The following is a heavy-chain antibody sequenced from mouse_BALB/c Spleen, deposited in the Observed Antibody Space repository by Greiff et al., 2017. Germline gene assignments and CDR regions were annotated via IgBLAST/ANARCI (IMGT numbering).Heavy chain of an antibody. V-gene: IGHV3-6*02. Sequence: VQLQQSGPGLVKPSQSLSLTCSVTGYSITSGYYWNWIRQFPGNKLEWMGYISYDGSNNYNPSLKNRISITRDTSKNQFFLKLNSVTTEDTATYYCAREVYDYDAWFAYWGQGTLVTVSA. CDR2: ISYDGSN. D-gene: IGHD2-4*01. J-gene: IGHJ3*01. CDR3: AREVYDYDAWFAY. CDR1: GYSITSGYY.